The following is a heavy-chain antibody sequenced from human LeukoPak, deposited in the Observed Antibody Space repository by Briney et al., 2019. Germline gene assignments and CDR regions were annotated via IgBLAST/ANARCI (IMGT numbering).Heavy chain of an antibody. CDR1: GGTFSSYA. D-gene: IGHD5-18*01. V-gene: IGHV1-69*05. J-gene: IGHJ4*02. Sequence: SVKVSCKASGGTFSSYAISWVRQAPGQGLEWMGGIIPIFGTANCAQKFQGRVTITTDESTSTAYMELSSLRSEDTAVYYCASSGYSYGLMAGRFDYWGQGTLVTVSS. CDR2: IIPIFGTA. CDR3: ASSGYSYGLMAGRFDY.